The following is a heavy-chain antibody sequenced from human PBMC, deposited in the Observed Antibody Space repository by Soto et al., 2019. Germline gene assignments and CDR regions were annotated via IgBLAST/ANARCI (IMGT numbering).Heavy chain of an antibody. V-gene: IGHV4-34*01. CDR1: GGSFSGYY. D-gene: IGHD3-10*01. CDR3: ARVPPRRVRGAYGDWFDP. Sequence: SETLSLTCAVYGGSFSGYYWSWIRQPPGKGLEWIGEINHSGSTNYNPSLKSRVTISVDTSKNQFSLKLSSVTAADTAVYYCARVPPRRVRGAYGDWFDPWGQGTLVTVSS. CDR2: INHSGST. J-gene: IGHJ5*02.